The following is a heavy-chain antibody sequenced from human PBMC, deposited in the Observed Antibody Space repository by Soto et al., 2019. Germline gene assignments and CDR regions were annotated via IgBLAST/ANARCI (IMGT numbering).Heavy chain of an antibody. Sequence: ASVKVSCKASGGTFSSYAISWVRQAPGQGLEWMGGIIPIFGTANYAQKFQDRVTITADESTSTAYMELSSLRSEDTAVYYCARAPPRSGYSTSWYYFDYWGQGTLVTVSS. V-gene: IGHV1-69*13. J-gene: IGHJ4*02. CDR3: ARAPPRSGYSTSWYYFDY. CDR2: IIPIFGTA. D-gene: IGHD6-13*01. CDR1: GGTFSSYA.